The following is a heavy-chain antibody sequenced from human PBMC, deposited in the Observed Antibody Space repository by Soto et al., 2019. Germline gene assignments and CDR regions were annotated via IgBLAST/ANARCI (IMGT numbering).Heavy chain of an antibody. CDR3: VKAIFGVVIPPNGMDV. CDR2: ISGSGGST. CDR1: GFTFSSYA. D-gene: IGHD3-3*01. J-gene: IGHJ6*02. V-gene: IGHV3-23*01. Sequence: GGSLRLSCAASGFTFSSYAMSWVRQAPGKGLQWVSGISGSGGSTYYADSVKGRFTISRDNSKKTLYLQMNSLRAEDTAVYYCVKAIFGVVIPPNGMDVWGQGTTVTVSS.